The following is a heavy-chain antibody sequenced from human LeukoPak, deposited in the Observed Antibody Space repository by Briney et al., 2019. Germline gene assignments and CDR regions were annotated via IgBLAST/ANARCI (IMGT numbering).Heavy chain of an antibody. CDR2: TYTGGNT. CDR3: ARVGIQLWSLEY. Sequence: GGSLRLSCAASGFNVNTNYMSWVRQSPGKGLECISVTYTGGNTNYADSVKGRFTISRDNAKNTLYLQMNSLRAEDTAVYYCARVGIQLWSLEYWGQGTLVTVSS. D-gene: IGHD5-18*01. CDR1: GFNVNTNY. J-gene: IGHJ4*02. V-gene: IGHV3-53*01.